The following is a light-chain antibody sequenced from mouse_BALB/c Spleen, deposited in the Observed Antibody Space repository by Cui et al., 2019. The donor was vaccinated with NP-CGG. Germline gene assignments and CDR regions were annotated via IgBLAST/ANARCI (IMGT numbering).Light chain of an antibody. J-gene: IGKJ5*01. Sequence: QLVLTQSPELKSASPGEKVTMTCSASSSVSYMYWYQQKPRSSPKPWIYLTSNLASGVPARFSGSGSGTSYSLTISSMEAEDAATYYCQQWSSNPPTFGAGTKLELK. V-gene: IGKV4-68*01. CDR1: SSVSY. CDR3: QQWSSNPPT. CDR2: LTS.